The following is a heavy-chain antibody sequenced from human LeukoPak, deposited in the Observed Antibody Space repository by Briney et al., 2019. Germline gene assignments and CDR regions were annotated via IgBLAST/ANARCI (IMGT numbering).Heavy chain of an antibody. Sequence: RGSLRLSCAASGFTFRSYGMHGVRQAPGKVLEWVAVIWYDGSNKYYADSVKGRFTISRVNSKNTLYLQMNSLRAEDTAVYYCARVYGGYGGMDVWGQGTTVTVSS. J-gene: IGHJ6*02. CDR3: ARVYGGYGGMDV. D-gene: IGHD4-17*01. CDR1: GFTFRSYG. V-gene: IGHV3-33*01. CDR2: IWYDGSNK.